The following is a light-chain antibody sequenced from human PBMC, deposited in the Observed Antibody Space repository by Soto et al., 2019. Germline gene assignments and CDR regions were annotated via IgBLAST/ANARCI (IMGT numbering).Light chain of an antibody. CDR3: QQFGSSPWT. CDR2: GAS. CDR1: QSLTSSY. J-gene: IGKJ1*01. V-gene: IGKV3-20*01. Sequence: EIVLTQSPGTLSLSPGERATLSCRASQSLTSSYLAWYQQKPGQAPRLLIYGASSRATGIPDRFSVSGSGTDFTLTISRLEPEDFAVYYCQQFGSSPWTF.